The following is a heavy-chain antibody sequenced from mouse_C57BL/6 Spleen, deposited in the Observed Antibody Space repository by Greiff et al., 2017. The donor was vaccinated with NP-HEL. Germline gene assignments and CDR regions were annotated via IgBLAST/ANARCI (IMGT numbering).Heavy chain of an antibody. CDR3: ARQGSNSYFDV. CDR2: ISNGGGST. D-gene: IGHD5-1*01. V-gene: IGHV5-12*01. CDR1: GFTFSDYY. J-gene: IGHJ1*03. Sequence: EVKVVESGGGLVQPGGSLKLSCAASGFTFSDYYMYWVRQTPEKRLEWVAYISNGGGSTYYPDTVKGRFTISRDNAKNTLYLQMSRLKAEDTAMYYCARQGSNSYFDVWGTGTTVTVSS.